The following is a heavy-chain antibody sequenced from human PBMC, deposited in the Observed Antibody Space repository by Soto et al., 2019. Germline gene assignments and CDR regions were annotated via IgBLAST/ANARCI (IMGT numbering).Heavy chain of an antibody. D-gene: IGHD6-13*01. V-gene: IGHV3-11*06. CDR1: ELYFREYY. CDR3: ARLKRAAIGTDAFDV. Sequence: PGGALGISCAGSELYFREYYMKLIRQAPGKGLEWISYISSSSGHTNYADSVKGRFTISRDNAKNSLYLQMNNLRAEDTAVYYCARLKRAAIGTDAFDVWGQGTMVTVSS. CDR2: ISSSSGHT. J-gene: IGHJ3*01.